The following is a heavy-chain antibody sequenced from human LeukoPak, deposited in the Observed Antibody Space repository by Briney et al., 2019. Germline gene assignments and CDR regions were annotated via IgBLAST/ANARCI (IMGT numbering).Heavy chain of an antibody. CDR1: GGSISSYY. CDR3: ARQITAYYFDY. D-gene: IGHD1-14*01. J-gene: IGHJ4*02. V-gene: IGHV4-59*01. Sequence: SETRSLTCTVSGGSISSYYWSWIRQPPGKGLEWIGYIYYSGSTNYNPSLKSRVTISVDTSKNQFSLKLSSVTAADTAVYYCARQITAYYFDYWGQGTLVTVSS. CDR2: IYYSGST.